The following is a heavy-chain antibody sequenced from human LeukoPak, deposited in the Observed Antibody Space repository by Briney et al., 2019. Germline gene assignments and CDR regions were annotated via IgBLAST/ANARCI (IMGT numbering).Heavy chain of an antibody. CDR2: IYPKTGGT. CDR1: GYXFTGXY. Sequence: ASVTVSCKASGYXFTGXYXXWVXXAPXQXXEWMGWIYPKTGGTSYAQKFQGRVTMTRDTSISTAYMELIGLRSDDTAVYYCAGPWDQVGFDPWGQGTLVSVSS. J-gene: IGHJ5*02. V-gene: IGHV1-2*02. CDR3: AGPWDQVGFDP. D-gene: IGHD1-26*01.